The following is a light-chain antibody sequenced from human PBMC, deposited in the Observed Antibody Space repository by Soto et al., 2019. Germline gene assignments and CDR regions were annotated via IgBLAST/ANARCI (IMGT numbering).Light chain of an antibody. V-gene: IGLV2-14*01. CDR2: EVS. Sequence: ALTQPASVSGSPGQSITISCTGTSSDVGAYNRVSWYQQHSGKAPKLMIYEVSNRPSGVSNRFSGSKSGNTASLTISGLQAEDEADYYCLSYTTSSSYVFGTGTKVTV. CDR3: LSYTTSSSYV. CDR1: SSDVGAYNR. J-gene: IGLJ1*01.